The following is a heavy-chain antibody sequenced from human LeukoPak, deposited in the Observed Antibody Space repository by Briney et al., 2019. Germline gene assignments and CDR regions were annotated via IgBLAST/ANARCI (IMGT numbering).Heavy chain of an antibody. CDR3: ARVSRGSIAVAGTGVDY. J-gene: IGHJ4*02. CDR2: INHSGST. CDR1: GGSFSGYY. Sequence: PSETLSLTCAVYGGSFSGYYWSWIRQPPGEGLEWIGEINHSGSTNYNPSLKSRVTISEDTSKNQFSLKLSSVTAADTAVYYCARVSRGSIAVAGTGVDYWGQGTLVTVSS. D-gene: IGHD6-19*01. V-gene: IGHV4-34*01.